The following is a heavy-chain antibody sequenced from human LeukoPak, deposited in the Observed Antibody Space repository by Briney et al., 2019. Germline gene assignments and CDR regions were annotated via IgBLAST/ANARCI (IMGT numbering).Heavy chain of an antibody. CDR1: GGSFSGYY. CDR3: ARGARLSITYYYYYHMDV. D-gene: IGHD4/OR15-4a*01. J-gene: IGHJ6*03. CDR2: INHSGST. Sequence: SETLSLTCAVYGGSFSGYYWSWIRQPPGKGLEWIGEINHSGSTNYNPSLKSRVTISVDASKNQFSLKLSSVTAADTAVYYCARGARLSITYYYYYHMDVWGKGTTVTVSS. V-gene: IGHV4-34*01.